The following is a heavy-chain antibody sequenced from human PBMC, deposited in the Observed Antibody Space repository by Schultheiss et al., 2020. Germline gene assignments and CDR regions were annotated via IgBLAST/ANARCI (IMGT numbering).Heavy chain of an antibody. V-gene: IGHV4-39*07. CDR2: IYYSGST. J-gene: IGHJ4*02. Sequence: SATLSLTCTVSGGSISSSSYYWGWIRQPPGKGLEWIGSIYYSGSTYYNPSLKSRVTISVDTSKNQFSLKLSSVTAADTAMYYCAREGFDYWGQGTLVTVSS. CDR3: AREGFDY. CDR1: GGSISSSSYY.